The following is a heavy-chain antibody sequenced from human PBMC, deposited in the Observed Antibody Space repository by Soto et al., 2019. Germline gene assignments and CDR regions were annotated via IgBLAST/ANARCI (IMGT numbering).Heavy chain of an antibody. CDR2: MSSGGRTI. J-gene: IGHJ5*02. CDR1: GFTFNIYD. CDR3: ARDLMTYQYDTNRHYHAS. Sequence: GGSLRLSCAASGFTFNIYDMNWVRQAPGKGLEWVSYMSSGGRTIYYADSVKGRFTISRDNAKSSLYLQMNSLRAEDTAVYYCARDLMTYQYDTNRHYHASWSPGTLVTGSS. D-gene: IGHD3-22*01. V-gene: IGHV3-48*01.